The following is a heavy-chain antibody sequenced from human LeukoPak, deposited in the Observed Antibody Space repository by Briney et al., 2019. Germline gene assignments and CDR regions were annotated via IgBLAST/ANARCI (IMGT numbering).Heavy chain of an antibody. CDR2: ISSSGSTI. Sequence: PGGSLRLSCAASGFTLSDYYMSWIRQAPGKGLEWVSYISSSGSTIYYADSVKGRFTISRDNAKNSLYLQMNILRAEDTALYHCVRNGIAAAFSGEHAFDIWGQGTMVTVSS. CDR3: VRNGIAAAFSGEHAFDI. D-gene: IGHD6-13*01. V-gene: IGHV3-11*01. J-gene: IGHJ3*02. CDR1: GFTLSDYY.